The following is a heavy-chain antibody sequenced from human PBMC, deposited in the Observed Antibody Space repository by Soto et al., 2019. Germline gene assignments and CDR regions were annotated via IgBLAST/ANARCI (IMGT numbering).Heavy chain of an antibody. Sequence: PSETLSLTCTFSSSSFSKYYWSWIRQPPGKGLEWIGYIYFNGNTNYNPSLKRRVTISIDTSKKQISLNLTSVTDADTAVYYCASVTFGGVVLAHWGQGTLVTVSS. D-gene: IGHD3-16*01. CDR3: ASVTFGGVVLAH. V-gene: IGHV4-59*01. CDR1: SSSFSKYY. CDR2: IYFNGNT. J-gene: IGHJ4*02.